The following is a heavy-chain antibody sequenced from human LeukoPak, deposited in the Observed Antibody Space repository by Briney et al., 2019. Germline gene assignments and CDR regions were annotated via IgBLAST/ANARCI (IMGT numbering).Heavy chain of an antibody. CDR1: AYSISSAYY. V-gene: IGHV4-61*01. D-gene: IGHD3-16*01. J-gene: IGHJ1*01. Sequence: SETLSLTCAVSAYSISSAYYWGWIRQPPGKGLEWIGYRYYSGSTTYNPSLKSRVTISVDTSKSQFSLKLISVTAADTAIYYCARVRGDFETDWGQGTLVTVSS. CDR3: ARVRGDFETD. CDR2: RYYSGST.